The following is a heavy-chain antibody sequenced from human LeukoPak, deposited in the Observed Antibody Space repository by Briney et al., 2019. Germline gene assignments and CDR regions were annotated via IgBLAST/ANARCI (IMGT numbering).Heavy chain of an antibody. CDR3: ARDNPPEAFDI. D-gene: IGHD1-14*01. V-gene: IGHV4-59*01. CDR1: GGSISSYY. J-gene: IGHJ3*02. CDR2: IYYSGST. Sequence: PSETLSLTCTVSGGSISSYYWSWIRQPPGKGLGWIGYIYYSGSTNYNPSLKSRVTISVDTSKNQFSLKLSSVTAADTAVYYCARDNPPEAFDIWGQGTRVTVSS.